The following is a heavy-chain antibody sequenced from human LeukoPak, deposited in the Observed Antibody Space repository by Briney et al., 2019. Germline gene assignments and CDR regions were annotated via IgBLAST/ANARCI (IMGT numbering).Heavy chain of an antibody. Sequence: PGGSLRLSCAASGFTFSNYNMNWVRQVPGKGLEWISYISSRSTTIYYADSVKGRFTISRDNAKNSLYLQMNSLRDEDTAVYHCARVLKNFFDSSGYPAEYFHYWGQGTLVTVSS. CDR1: GFTFSNYN. D-gene: IGHD3-22*01. J-gene: IGHJ1*01. V-gene: IGHV3-48*02. CDR2: ISSRSTTI. CDR3: ARVLKNFFDSSGYPAEYFHY.